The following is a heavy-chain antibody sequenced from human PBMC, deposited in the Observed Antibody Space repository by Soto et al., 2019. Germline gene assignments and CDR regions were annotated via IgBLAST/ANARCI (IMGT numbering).Heavy chain of an antibody. CDR1: GFTFSDYY. Sequence: QVQLVESGGGLVKPGGSLRLSCEASGFTFSDYYMSWIRQAPGKGLEWVSYISSSGSTIYYADSVKGRFTISRDNAKDSLYLQMNSRRAEDTAVYYCARDYSSSRYYGMDVWGQGNTVTVSS. CDR3: ARDYSSSRYYGMDV. D-gene: IGHD6-6*01. J-gene: IGHJ6*02. CDR2: ISSSGSTI. V-gene: IGHV3-11*01.